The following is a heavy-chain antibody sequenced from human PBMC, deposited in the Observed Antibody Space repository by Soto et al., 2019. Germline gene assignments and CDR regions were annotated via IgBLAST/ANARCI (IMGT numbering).Heavy chain of an antibody. V-gene: IGHV2-5*02. CDR1: GFSLGTSGVG. CDR3: AHSYCSGGSCYSEFDY. J-gene: IGHJ4*02. Sequence: QITLKESGPTLVKPTQTLTLTCTFSGFSLGTSGVGVGWNRQPPGKALEWLALIYWDDDKRYSPSLKSRLTITKDTSKNQVVLTMTNMDPVDTATYYCAHSYCSGGSCYSEFDYWGQGTLVTVSS. D-gene: IGHD2-15*01. CDR2: IYWDDDK.